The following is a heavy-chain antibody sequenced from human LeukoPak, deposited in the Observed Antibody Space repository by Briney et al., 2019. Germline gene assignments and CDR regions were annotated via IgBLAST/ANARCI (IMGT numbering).Heavy chain of an antibody. CDR3: ARHDNAAWYCLTN. J-gene: IGHJ4*02. CDR1: GFSFGDYW. CDR2: INQVASEK. V-gene: IGHV3-7*01. Sequence: GGSLRLSCAASGFSFGDYWMSWVRQAPGKGLEWVANINQVASEKVYVDSVKGRFTISRDNTKNSLYLQVDSLRAEDTAVYYCARHDNAAWYCLTNWGQGTLVTVSS. D-gene: IGHD6-13*01.